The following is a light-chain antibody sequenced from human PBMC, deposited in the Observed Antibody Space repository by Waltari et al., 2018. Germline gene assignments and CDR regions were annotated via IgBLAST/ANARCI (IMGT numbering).Light chain of an antibody. CDR3: MQTLQTPLT. J-gene: IGKJ4*01. V-gene: IGKV2-28*01. Sequence: PLSLPVTAGEPASISCRSSQSLLYSNGNNHLDWHLQKPGQSPQLLIYLGSNRAPGVPDRFSGSGSGTDFTLKISRVEAEDVGVYYCMQTLQTPLTFGGGTKVEI. CDR1: QSLLYSNGNNH. CDR2: LGS.